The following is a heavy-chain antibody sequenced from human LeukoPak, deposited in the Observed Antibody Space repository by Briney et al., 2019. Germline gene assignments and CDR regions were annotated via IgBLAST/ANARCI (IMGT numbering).Heavy chain of an antibody. CDR2: MSYDRSNE. Sequence: GGSLRLSCAASGFTFNTYTMHWVRQAPGEGLQWVALMSYDRSNEHYADSAKGRFTISRDNSKNTLYLQMTSLRLEDTAVYYCAREGSRSDDAFDIWGQGTLVTVSS. CDR3: AREGSRSDDAFDI. V-gene: IGHV3-30*04. CDR1: GFTFNTYT. J-gene: IGHJ3*02.